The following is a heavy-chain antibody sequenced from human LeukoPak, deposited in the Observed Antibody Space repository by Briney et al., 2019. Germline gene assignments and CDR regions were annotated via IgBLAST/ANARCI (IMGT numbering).Heavy chain of an antibody. Sequence: GRSLRLSCAASGFTFSSYGMHWVRQAPGKGLEWVAVIWYDGSNKYYADSVKGRFTISRDNSKNTLYLQMNSLRAEDTAVYYCAKDRVRGTNWFDPWGQGTLVTVSS. V-gene: IGHV3-33*06. D-gene: IGHD3-10*01. CDR3: AKDRVRGTNWFDP. CDR1: GFTFSSYG. J-gene: IGHJ5*02. CDR2: IWYDGSNK.